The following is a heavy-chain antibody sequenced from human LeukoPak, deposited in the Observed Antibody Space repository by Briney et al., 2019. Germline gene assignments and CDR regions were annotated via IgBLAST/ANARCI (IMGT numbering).Heavy chain of an antibody. CDR2: FDPEDGET. Sequence: GASVKVSCKVSGYTLTELSMHWVRQAPGKGPEWMGGFDPEDGETIYAQKFQGRVTMTEDTSTDTAYMELSSLRSEDTAVYYCATGGRLGGRSGSYEYWGQGTLVTVSS. CDR1: GYTLTELS. J-gene: IGHJ4*02. CDR3: ATGGRLGGRSGSYEY. D-gene: IGHD3-10*01. V-gene: IGHV1-24*01.